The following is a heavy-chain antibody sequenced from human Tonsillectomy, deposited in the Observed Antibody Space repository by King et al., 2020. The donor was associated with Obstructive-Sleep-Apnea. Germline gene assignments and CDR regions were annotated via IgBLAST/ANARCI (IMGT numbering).Heavy chain of an antibody. CDR2: IIPIFGTA. D-gene: IGHD2-2*01. J-gene: IGHJ4*02. CDR1: GGTFSSYA. Sequence: VQLVESGAEVKKPGSSVKVSCKASGGTFSSYAISWVRQAPGLGLEWMGGIIPIFGTANYAQKFQGRVTITADESTSTAYMELSSLRSEDTAVYYCARIQGGEYCSSTSCYADYWGQGTLVTVSS. CDR3: ARIQGGEYCSSTSCYADY. V-gene: IGHV1-69*01.